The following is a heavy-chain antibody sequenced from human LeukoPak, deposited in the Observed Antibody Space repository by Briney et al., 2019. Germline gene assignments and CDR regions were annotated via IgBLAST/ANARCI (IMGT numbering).Heavy chain of an antibody. J-gene: IGHJ3*02. CDR1: GFTFDDYA. D-gene: IGHD3-16*01. CDR3: ARDLFGGVAFEI. CDR2: ISWNSGSI. V-gene: IGHV3-9*01. Sequence: SGRSLRLSCAASGFTFDDYAMHWVRQAPGKGLEWVSGISWNSGSIGYADSVKGRFTISRDNAKNSLYLQMNSLRAEDTAVYYFARDLFGGVAFEIWGKGTMVTVSS.